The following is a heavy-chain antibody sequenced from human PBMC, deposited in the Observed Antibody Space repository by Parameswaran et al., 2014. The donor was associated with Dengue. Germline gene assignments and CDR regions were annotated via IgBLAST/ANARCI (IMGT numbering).Heavy chain of an antibody. J-gene: IGHJ4*02. Sequence: WVRQAPGQGLEWMGGIIPILGTPNYAHKFQGRVTITADESTSTAYMEVSSLKSEDTAVYYCARGSPSFGLRYYFDYWGQGTLVTVSS. V-gene: IGHV1-69*01. CDR3: ARGSPSFGLRYYFDY. CDR2: IIPILGTP. D-gene: IGHD3/OR15-3a*01.